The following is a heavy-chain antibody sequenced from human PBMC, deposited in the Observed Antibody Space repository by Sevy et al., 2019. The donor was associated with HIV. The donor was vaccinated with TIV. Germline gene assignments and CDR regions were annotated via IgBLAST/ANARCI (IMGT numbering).Heavy chain of an antibody. Sequence: ASVKVSCKASGYTFTGYYMHWVRQAPGQGLEWMGWINPNSGGTNYAQKFQGRVTMTRDTSISTAYMELSRLRSDGTAVYYCAREGSIVVVPAAMGDYWGQGTLVTVSS. D-gene: IGHD2-2*01. CDR1: GYTFTGYY. CDR2: INPNSGGT. V-gene: IGHV1-2*02. CDR3: AREGSIVVVPAAMGDY. J-gene: IGHJ4*02.